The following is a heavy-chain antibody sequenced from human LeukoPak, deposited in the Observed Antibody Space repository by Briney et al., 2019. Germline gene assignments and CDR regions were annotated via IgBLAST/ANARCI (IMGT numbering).Heavy chain of an antibody. D-gene: IGHD5-24*01. Sequence: PSETLSLTCTVSGDSIHSHFYGWIRQPPGKGLEWIGYIHYSGSTNYNPSLKSRVTISVDTSKNQFSLKLRSVTAADTAVYYCAREKMATITTRAWHFDPWGRGTLVTVSS. CDR1: GDSIHSHF. V-gene: IGHV4-59*11. CDR3: AREKMATITTRAWHFDP. J-gene: IGHJ2*01. CDR2: IHYSGST.